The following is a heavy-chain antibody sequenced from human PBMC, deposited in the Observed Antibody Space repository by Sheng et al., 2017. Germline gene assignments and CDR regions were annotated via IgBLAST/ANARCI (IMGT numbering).Heavy chain of an antibody. CDR2: INSDGSTT. Sequence: EVQLVESGGGLVQPGGSLRLSCAASGLSFSSSWMHWVRQAPGKGLVWVSHINSDGSTTTYVDSVKGRFTISRDNAKNTVYLQMTSLRADDTAVYYCAREGIASDIPTPYFMDVWGQGTTVTVSS. CDR3: AREGIASDIPTPYFMDV. V-gene: IGHV3-74*01. D-gene: IGHD6-13*01. J-gene: IGHJ6*03. CDR1: GLSFSSSW.